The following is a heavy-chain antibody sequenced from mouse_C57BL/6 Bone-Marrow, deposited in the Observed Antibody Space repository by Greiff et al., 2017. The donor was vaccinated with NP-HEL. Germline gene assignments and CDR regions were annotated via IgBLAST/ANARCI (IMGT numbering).Heavy chain of an antibody. CDR3: ARRRPYAMDY. Sequence: VKLQESGAELARPGASVKMSCKASGYTFTSYTMPWVKQRPGQGLEWIGYINPSSGYTKYNQKFKDKATLTADKSSSTAYMQLSSLPSEDSAVYYCARRRPYAMDYWGQGTSVTVSS. V-gene: IGHV1-4*01. CDR1: GYTFTSYT. CDR2: INPSSGYT. J-gene: IGHJ4*01.